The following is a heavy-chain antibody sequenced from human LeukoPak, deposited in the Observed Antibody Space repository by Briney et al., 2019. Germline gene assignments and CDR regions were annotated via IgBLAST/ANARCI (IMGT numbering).Heavy chain of an antibody. CDR2: IYISGST. CDR3: ARGGSSSWPYYYYYMDV. D-gene: IGHD6-13*01. Sequence: SETLSLTCSVSGGSNSRGTYYWSWIRQPAGKGLEWIGRIYISGSTNYNPSLKSRVTISVDTSKNQFSLRLSSVTAADTAVYYCARGGSSSWPYYYYYMDVWGKGTTVTVSS. CDR1: GGSNSRGTYY. J-gene: IGHJ6*03. V-gene: IGHV4-61*02.